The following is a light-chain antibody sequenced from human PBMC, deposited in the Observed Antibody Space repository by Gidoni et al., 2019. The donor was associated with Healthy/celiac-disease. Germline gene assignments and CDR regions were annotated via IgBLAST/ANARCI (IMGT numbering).Light chain of an antibody. Sequence: SVLTQPPSASGTPAQRVTISCSGSSSNIGSNYVYWYQQLPGTAPKLLIYRNNQRPSGVPDRFSGSKSGTSASLAISGLRSEDEADYYCAAWDDSLSGWVFGGGTKLTVL. V-gene: IGLV1-47*01. CDR3: AAWDDSLSGWV. CDR2: RNN. CDR1: SSNIGSNY. J-gene: IGLJ3*02.